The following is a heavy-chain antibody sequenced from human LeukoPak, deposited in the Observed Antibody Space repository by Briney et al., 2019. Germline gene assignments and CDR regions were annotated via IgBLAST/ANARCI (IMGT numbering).Heavy chain of an antibody. CDR3: ARDIAAAGNYYFDY. Sequence: SETLSLTCTVSGGSISSYYWSWIRQPPGKGLEWIGYIYYSGSTNYNPSLKSRVTISVDTSKNQFSLKLSSVTAADTAVYYCARDIAAAGNYYFDYWGQGTLVTVSS. V-gene: IGHV4-59*01. J-gene: IGHJ4*02. CDR1: GGSISSYY. CDR2: IYYSGST. D-gene: IGHD6-13*01.